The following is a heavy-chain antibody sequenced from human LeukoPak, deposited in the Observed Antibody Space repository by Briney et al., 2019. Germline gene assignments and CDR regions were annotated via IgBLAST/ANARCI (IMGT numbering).Heavy chain of an antibody. CDR1: GFTFSDSA. CDR2: ISFSGGST. J-gene: IGHJ4*02. V-gene: IGHV3-23*01. Sequence: GGSLRLSCAASGFTFSDSAMSWVRQAPGKGLEWVSLISFSGGSTYYADSVKGRFTISRDNSKETLYLQMNSLRAEDTAVYYCTKGTIWLPFDYWGQGTLVTVSS. CDR3: TKGTIWLPFDY. D-gene: IGHD5-18*01.